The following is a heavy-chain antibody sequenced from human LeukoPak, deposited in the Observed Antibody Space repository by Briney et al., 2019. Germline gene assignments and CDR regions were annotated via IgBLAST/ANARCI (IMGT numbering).Heavy chain of an antibody. J-gene: IGHJ4*02. CDR3: ARLASGSYGPLTPFDY. D-gene: IGHD1-26*01. Sequence: PSETLSLTCTVSDGSISSYYWSWIRQPPGKGLEWIGDIYYSGSTNYNPSLKSRVIISVDTSKNKFSLRQSSVTAADTAVYYSARLASGSYGPLTPFDYWGQGTLVTVSS. CDR1: DGSISSYY. V-gene: IGHV4-59*08. CDR2: IYYSGST.